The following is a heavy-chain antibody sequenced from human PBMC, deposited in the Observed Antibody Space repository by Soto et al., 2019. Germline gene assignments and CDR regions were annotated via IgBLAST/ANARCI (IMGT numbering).Heavy chain of an antibody. D-gene: IGHD6-6*01. Sequence: SETLSLTCTGSGGSISDFYWSWIRQPPGKGLEWIGYIYYSGSTNYNPSLKSRGTISLYTSKNQFSLYLRSMSPADTAVYYCARVGGLAARTFDYWGPGTLVTVSS. V-gene: IGHV4-59*01. CDR2: IYYSGST. CDR3: ARVGGLAARTFDY. CDR1: GGSISDFY. J-gene: IGHJ4*01.